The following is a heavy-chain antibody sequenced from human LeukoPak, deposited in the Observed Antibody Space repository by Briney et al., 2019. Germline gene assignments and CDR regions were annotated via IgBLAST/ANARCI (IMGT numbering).Heavy chain of an antibody. Sequence: SETLSLTCTVSGGSISSYYWSWIRQPAGKGLEWIGRIYSSGSTNYNPSLKSRVTISVDTSKNQFSLKLSSVTAADTAVYYCASSGYLLYYYYYMDVWGKGTTVTVSS. J-gene: IGHJ6*03. CDR2: IYSSGST. V-gene: IGHV4-4*07. D-gene: IGHD3-22*01. CDR3: ASSGYLLYYYYYMDV. CDR1: GGSISSYY.